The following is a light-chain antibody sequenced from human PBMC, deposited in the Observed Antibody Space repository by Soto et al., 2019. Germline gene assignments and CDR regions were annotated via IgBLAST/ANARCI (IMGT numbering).Light chain of an antibody. V-gene: IGKV3-20*01. J-gene: IGKJ2*01. CDR2: GAS. Sequence: EIVLTQSPGTQSLSPGERATLSCRASQSVSNTYLAWYQHKPGQAPRLLIYGASDRATGIPDRFSGSGSVTDFTLTISSLEPEDFALYYCQQYGTSPVTFGQGTKLEIK. CDR3: QQYGTSPVT. CDR1: QSVSNTY.